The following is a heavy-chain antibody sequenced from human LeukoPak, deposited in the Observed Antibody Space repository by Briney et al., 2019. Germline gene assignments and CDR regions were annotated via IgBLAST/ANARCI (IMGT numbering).Heavy chain of an antibody. CDR3: SRDRAIAGTKEDAFDI. CDR2: INPSGGST. CDR1: GYTFTRYY. Sequence: GASEKVSCKASGYTFTRYYMHWVRQAPGQGLERMGRINPSGGSTSYTQKSQGRVTMTRDTSTSTVYMELSSLTSEDTAIYYCSRDRAIAGTKEDAFDIWGQGTMVTVSS. J-gene: IGHJ3*02. V-gene: IGHV1-46*01. D-gene: IGHD6-19*01.